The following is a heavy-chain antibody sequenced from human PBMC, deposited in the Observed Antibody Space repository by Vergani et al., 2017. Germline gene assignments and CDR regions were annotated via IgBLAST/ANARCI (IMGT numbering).Heavy chain of an antibody. Sequence: QVQLQESGPGLVKPSQTLSLTCTVSGGSISSGGYYWSWIRQPPGKGLEWIGEINHSGSTNYNPSLKSRVTISVDTSKNQFSLKLSSVTAADTAVYYCARIYSYYYYGMDVWGQGTTVTVSS. D-gene: IGHD4-11*01. CDR1: GGSISSGGYY. CDR2: INHSGST. V-gene: IGHV4-61*08. CDR3: ARIYSYYYYGMDV. J-gene: IGHJ6*02.